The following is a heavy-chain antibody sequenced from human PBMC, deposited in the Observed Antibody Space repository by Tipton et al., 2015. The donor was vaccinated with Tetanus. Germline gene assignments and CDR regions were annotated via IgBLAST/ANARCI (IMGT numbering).Heavy chain of an antibody. CDR1: GGTFSSYA. Sequence: QVQLVQSGAEVKKPGSSVKVSCKASGGTFSSYAISWVRQAPGQGLEWMGGIIPIFGTANYAQKVQGRVTITADKSTSTAYMELSSLRSEDTAVYYCARGKTGNYDILALLDYWGQGTLVTVSS. J-gene: IGHJ4*02. V-gene: IGHV1-69*06. CDR2: IIPIFGTA. D-gene: IGHD3-9*01. CDR3: ARGKTGNYDILALLDY.